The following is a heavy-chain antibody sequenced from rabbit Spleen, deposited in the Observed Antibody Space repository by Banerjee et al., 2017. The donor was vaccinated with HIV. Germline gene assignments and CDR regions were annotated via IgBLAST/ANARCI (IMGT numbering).Heavy chain of an antibody. CDR1: GFDFSSNFW. Sequence: QSLEESGGGLVKPGGTSALTCKASGFDFSSNFWICWVRQAPGKGLEWIGSVYTTIARPYYSSWAKGRFTISKASSTTVTLQMTSLTVADTATYFCARSTSGYAPTGLDLWGPGTLVTVS. V-gene: IGHV1S40*01. CDR2: VYTTIARP. J-gene: IGHJ3*01. CDR3: ARSTSGYAPTGLDL. D-gene: IGHD1-1*01.